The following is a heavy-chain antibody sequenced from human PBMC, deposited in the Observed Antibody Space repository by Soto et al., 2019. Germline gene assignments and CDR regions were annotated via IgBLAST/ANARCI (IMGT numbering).Heavy chain of an antibody. CDR1: GGSISIAGYY. J-gene: IGHJ6*02. Sequence: SGTMSLTCTFSGGSISIAGYYWSWIRQHPGKGLEWIGYIYYSGSTYYNPSLKSRVTISVDTSKNQFSLKLSSVTAADTAVYYCARVGRYCSGGSCYSHYYYGMDVWGQGTLVTVSS. CDR3: ARVGRYCSGGSCYSHYYYGMDV. V-gene: IGHV4-31*03. CDR2: IYYSGST. D-gene: IGHD2-15*01.